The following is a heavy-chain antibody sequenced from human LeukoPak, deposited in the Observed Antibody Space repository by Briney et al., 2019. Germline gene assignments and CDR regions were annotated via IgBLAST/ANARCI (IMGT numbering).Heavy chain of an antibody. D-gene: IGHD3-10*01. CDR1: GFTFSSYG. CDR3: AKEGYYGSGSFPDS. Sequence: GSLRLSCAASGFTFSSYGMHWVRRAPGKGLEWMTVISHDGSNKYYVDSVKGRFTISRDNSKSTLYLQMNSLRAEDTAVYYCAKEGYYGSGSFPDSWGQGTLVTVSS. CDR2: ISHDGSNK. V-gene: IGHV3-30*18. J-gene: IGHJ4*02.